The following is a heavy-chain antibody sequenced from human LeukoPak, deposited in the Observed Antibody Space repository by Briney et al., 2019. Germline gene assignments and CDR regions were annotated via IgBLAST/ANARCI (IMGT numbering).Heavy chain of an antibody. J-gene: IGHJ4*02. CDR3: ARGTAMVAEY. CDR1: GGSISSYY. V-gene: IGHV4-59*01. Sequence: SETLSLTCTVSGGSISSYYWSWLRQPPGKGLEWIGYIYYSGSTNYNPSLKSRATISVDTSKNQFSLRLSSVTAADTAMYYCARGTAMVAEYWGQGTLVTVSS. CDR2: IYYSGST. D-gene: IGHD5-18*01.